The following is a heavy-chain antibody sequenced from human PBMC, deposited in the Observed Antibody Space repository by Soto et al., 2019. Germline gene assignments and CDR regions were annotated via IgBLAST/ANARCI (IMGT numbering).Heavy chain of an antibody. J-gene: IGHJ4*02. CDR3: ARRDIAVAGTGYFDY. Sequence: QVHLQESGPGLVKPSETLSLTCTVSGGSISSCYWSWIRQSPGKGLEWIGYIYNSGSTNYNPSLKSRVTISVDTSKNQFSLKLSSVTAADTAVYFCARRDIAVAGTGYFDYGGQGTLVTVSS. V-gene: IGHV4-59*01. CDR1: GGSISSCY. CDR2: IYNSGST. D-gene: IGHD6-19*01.